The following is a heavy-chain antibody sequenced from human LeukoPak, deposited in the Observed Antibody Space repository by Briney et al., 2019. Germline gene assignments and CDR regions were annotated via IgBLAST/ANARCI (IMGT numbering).Heavy chain of an antibody. J-gene: IGHJ6*04. V-gene: IGHV1-8*01. CDR3: ARGYYDSSGLDV. D-gene: IGHD3-22*01. CDR1: GYTFTSYD. Sequence: GAPVKVSCKASGYTFTSYDINWVRQATGQGLEWMGWMNPNSGNTGSAQKFQGRVTMTRNTSIRTAYMELRSLRSEDTAVYYCARGYYDSSGLDVWGKGTTVTVSS. CDR2: MNPNSGNT.